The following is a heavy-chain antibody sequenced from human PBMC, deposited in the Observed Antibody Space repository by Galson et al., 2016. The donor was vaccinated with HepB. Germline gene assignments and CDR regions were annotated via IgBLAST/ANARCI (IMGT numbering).Heavy chain of an antibody. CDR3: ARHVHSSSSGADDF. V-gene: IGHV5-10-1*01. J-gene: IGHJ4*02. CDR1: GYSFTDYW. D-gene: IGHD3-22*01. CDR2: IDPRDSYI. Sequence: QSGAEVKKPGESLRTSCQASGYSFTDYWITWVRQMPGKGLEWMGRIDPRDSYINYSPSFQGRVTISVDRSISAAYLQWSRLRASDTATYYCARHVHSSSSGADDFWGQGSLVTVSS.